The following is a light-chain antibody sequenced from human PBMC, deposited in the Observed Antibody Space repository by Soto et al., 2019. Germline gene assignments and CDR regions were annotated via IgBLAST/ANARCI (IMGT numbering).Light chain of an antibody. CDR2: GAS. Sequence: EIVLTQSPGTLSLSPGERATRSCRASQSVSSSYLAWYQQKPGQAPRLLIYGASSRATGIPDRFSGSGSGTDFTLTISRLEPEDFAVYYCQQYGSSPFGPGTKADIK. J-gene: IGKJ3*01. V-gene: IGKV3-20*01. CDR3: QQYGSSP. CDR1: QSVSSSY.